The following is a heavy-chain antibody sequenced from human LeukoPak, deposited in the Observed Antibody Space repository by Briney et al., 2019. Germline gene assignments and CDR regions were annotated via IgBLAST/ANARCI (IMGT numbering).Heavy chain of an antibody. CDR3: AKDGGRYCSSTSCPIDY. D-gene: IGHD2-2*01. Sequence: GGSLRLSCAASGFTFSSYGMHWVRQAPGKGLEWVAFIRYDGSNKYYADSVKGRFTISRDNSKNTLYLQMNSLRAEDTAVYYCAKDGGRYCSSTSCPIDYWGQGTLVTVSS. V-gene: IGHV3-30*02. CDR1: GFTFSSYG. CDR2: IRYDGSNK. J-gene: IGHJ4*02.